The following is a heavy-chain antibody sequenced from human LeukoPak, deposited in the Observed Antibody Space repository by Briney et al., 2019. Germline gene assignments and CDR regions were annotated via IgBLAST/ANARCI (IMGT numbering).Heavy chain of an antibody. CDR1: GFTFNSYG. V-gene: IGHV3-23*01. CDR3: AKDRGSGWRTTYFDY. CDR2: ISGSGGST. D-gene: IGHD6-19*01. J-gene: IGHJ4*02. Sequence: GGTLRLSCAASGFTFNSYGMNWVRQAPGKGLEWVSGISGSGGSTFYADSANGRFSISRDNSKNTLYLQMNSLGVEDTAVYYCAKDRGSGWRTTYFDYWGQGTLVTVSS.